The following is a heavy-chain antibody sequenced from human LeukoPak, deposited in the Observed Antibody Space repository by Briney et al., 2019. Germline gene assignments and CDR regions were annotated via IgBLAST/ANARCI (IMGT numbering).Heavy chain of an antibody. CDR3: ARAQGMYSSGWYHDY. J-gene: IGHJ4*02. CDR1: GYTFTSYY. V-gene: IGHV1-46*01. CDR2: INPSGGST. Sequence: GASVKVSCKASGYTFTSYYMHWVRQAPGQGLEWMGIINPSGGSTSYAQKFQGRVTMTRDMSTSTVYMELSSLRSEDTAVYYCARAQGMYSSGWYHDYWGQGTLVTVSS. D-gene: IGHD6-19*01.